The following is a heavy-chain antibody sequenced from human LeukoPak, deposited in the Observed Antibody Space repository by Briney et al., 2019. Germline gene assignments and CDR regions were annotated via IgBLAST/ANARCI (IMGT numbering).Heavy chain of an antibody. CDR3: ASEMVYAADY. J-gene: IGHJ4*02. Sequence: ASMKVSCKASGGTFSSYTISWVRQAPGQGLEWMGRIIPILGIANYAQKFQGRVTITADKSTSTAYMELSSLRSEDTAVYYCASEMVYAADYWGQGTLVTVSS. V-gene: IGHV1-69*02. CDR2: IIPILGIA. D-gene: IGHD2-8*01. CDR1: GGTFSSYT.